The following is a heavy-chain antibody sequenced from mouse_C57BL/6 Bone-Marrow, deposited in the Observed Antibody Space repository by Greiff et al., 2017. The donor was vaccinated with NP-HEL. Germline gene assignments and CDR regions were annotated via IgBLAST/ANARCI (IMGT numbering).Heavy chain of an antibody. Sequence: QVQLQQPGAELVRPGSSVKLSCKASGYTFTSYWMEWVKQRPGQGLEWIGNIYPSDSETHYNQKFKDKATLTVDKSSSTAYMQLSSLTSEDSAVYYCAREGITTVVAGSYYAMDYWGQGTSVTVSS. V-gene: IGHV1-61*01. J-gene: IGHJ4*01. D-gene: IGHD1-1*01. CDR2: IYPSDSET. CDR1: GYTFTSYW. CDR3: AREGITTVVAGSYYAMDY.